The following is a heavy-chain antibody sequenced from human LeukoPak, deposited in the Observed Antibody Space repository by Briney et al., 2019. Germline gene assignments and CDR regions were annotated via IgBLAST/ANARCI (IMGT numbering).Heavy chain of an antibody. CDR1: GFTFSSYN. CDR3: ARVVGYFYDSVTSDRDY. CDR2: ISRSSSYI. Sequence: PGGSLRLSCVVSGFTFSSYNMNWVRQAPGKGLEWVSSISRSSSYIFYADSVKGRFTISRDNAKNSLYLQMNSLRSEDTAVYYCARVVGYFYDSVTSDRDYWGQGTLVTVSP. V-gene: IGHV3-21*01. J-gene: IGHJ4*02. D-gene: IGHD3-22*01.